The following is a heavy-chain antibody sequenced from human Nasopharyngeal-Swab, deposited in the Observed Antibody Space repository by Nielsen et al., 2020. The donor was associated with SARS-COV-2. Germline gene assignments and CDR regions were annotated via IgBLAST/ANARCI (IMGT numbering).Heavy chain of an antibody. CDR2: ISYDGSDK. V-gene: IGHV3-30*18. Sequence: WIRPPGKGLEWVAVISYDGSDKYYADSVKGRFTISRDNSKNTLYLQMNSLRADDTAVYYCAKAWNWFDPWGQGTLVTVSS. CDR3: AKAWNWFDP. J-gene: IGHJ5*02.